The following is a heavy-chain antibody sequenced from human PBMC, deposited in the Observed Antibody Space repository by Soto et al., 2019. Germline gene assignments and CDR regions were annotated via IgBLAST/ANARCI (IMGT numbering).Heavy chain of an antibody. V-gene: IGHV4-39*01. CDR3: ATLWGQD. Sequence: QLQLQESGPGLVKPSETLSLTCTVSGGSISSSSYYWVWIRQPPGKGLERIGRIYYSGSTYYNPSLKRRVTISVDTSKIQFSLKLSSVTAADTAVYYCATLWGQDWGQGTLVTVSS. CDR2: IYYSGST. D-gene: IGHD3-10*01. J-gene: IGHJ4*02. CDR1: GGSISSSSYY.